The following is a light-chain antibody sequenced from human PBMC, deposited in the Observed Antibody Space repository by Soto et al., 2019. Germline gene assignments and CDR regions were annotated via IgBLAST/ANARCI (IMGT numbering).Light chain of an antibody. CDR2: DVS. CDR3: SSYTTRNTRQKV. V-gene: IGLV2-14*01. CDR1: SSDVGGYNY. J-gene: IGLJ1*01. Sequence: QSALTQPASVSGSPGQSITISCTGTSSDVGGYNYVSWYQQHPGKAPKFIIYDVSNRPSGVSNRFSGSKSGNTASLTISGLQAKDEADYYCSSYTTRNTRQKVFGTGINVTDL.